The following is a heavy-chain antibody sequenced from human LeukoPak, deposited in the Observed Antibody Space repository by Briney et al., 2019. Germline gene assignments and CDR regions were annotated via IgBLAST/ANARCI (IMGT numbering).Heavy chain of an antibody. Sequence: PSQTLSLTCSVSGDYINNGGHYWSWIRQPPGKTLEYIGYISHRGSTYYNPSLKSRLTITVDGSRNQFSLKLRSVTAADTAVYYCARAIPIVGATSVWFDPWGQGTLVTVSS. V-gene: IGHV4-30-2*01. CDR2: ISHRGST. D-gene: IGHD1-26*01. CDR1: GDYINNGGHY. CDR3: ARAIPIVGATSVWFDP. J-gene: IGHJ5*02.